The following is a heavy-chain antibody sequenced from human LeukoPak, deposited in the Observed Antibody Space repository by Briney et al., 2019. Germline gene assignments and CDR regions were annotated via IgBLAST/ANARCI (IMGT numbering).Heavy chain of an antibody. J-gene: IGHJ5*02. CDR1: GGSISSHF. V-gene: IGHV4-59*11. CDR2: SHYSWST. CDR3: ARDFLECSRASCLNWFDP. Sequence: SETLSLTCTVSGGSISSHFWTWIRQPPGKGLELIGYSHYSWSTNYNPPLKSRFSISVDTSKNEFSLKLSSVTAADTAVYYCARDFLECSRASCLNWFDPWGQGTLVTVSS. D-gene: IGHD2-2*01.